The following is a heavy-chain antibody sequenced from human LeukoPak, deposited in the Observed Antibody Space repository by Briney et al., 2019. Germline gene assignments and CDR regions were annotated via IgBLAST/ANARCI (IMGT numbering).Heavy chain of an antibody. Sequence: ASVKVSCKASGFTFRNYGMHWVRQAPGQRLEWMGWINPTNEKTKYSEKFQGRVTISRDTGASTVYMELSSLRSEDTAVYYCARGVVPAANHWGQGTLVTVSS. D-gene: IGHD2-2*01. J-gene: IGHJ4*02. CDR3: ARGVVPAANH. V-gene: IGHV1-3*01. CDR2: INPTNEKT. CDR1: GFTFRNYG.